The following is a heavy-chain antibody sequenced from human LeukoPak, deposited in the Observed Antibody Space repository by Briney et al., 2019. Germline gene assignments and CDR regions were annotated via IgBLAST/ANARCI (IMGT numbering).Heavy chain of an antibody. CDR1: GYTFIAYH. CDR3: ARDLPFED. J-gene: IGHJ4*02. D-gene: IGHD2/OR15-2a*01. V-gene: IGHV1-2*06. CDR2: IHPSSGAT. Sequence: VASAKVSCTASGYTFIAYHMHWVRQAPGQGLEWMGRIHPSSGATNYAQRFQGRVTLTRDTSINTAYMELSRLTSDDTAVYYCARDLPFEDWGQGTLVTVSS.